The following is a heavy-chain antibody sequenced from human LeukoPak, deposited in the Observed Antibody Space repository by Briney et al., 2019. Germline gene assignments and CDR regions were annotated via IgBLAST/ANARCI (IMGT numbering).Heavy chain of an antibody. CDR1: GGSFSGYY. V-gene: IGHV4-34*01. Sequence: SETLSLTCAVYGGSFSGYYWSWIRQPPGKGLEWIGEINHSGSTNYNPSLKSRVTISVDTSKNQFSLKLSSVTAADTAVYYCAKDLKQWLSYFDYWGQGTLVTVSS. J-gene: IGHJ4*02. D-gene: IGHD6-19*01. CDR2: INHSGST. CDR3: AKDLKQWLSYFDY.